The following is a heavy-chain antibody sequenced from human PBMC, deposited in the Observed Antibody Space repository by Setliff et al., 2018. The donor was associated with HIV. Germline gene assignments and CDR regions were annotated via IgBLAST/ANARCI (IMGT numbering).Heavy chain of an antibody. J-gene: IGHJ6*03. V-gene: IGHV3-30*02. D-gene: IGHD3-3*01. CDR1: GFTFSNYG. Sequence: PGGSLRLSCAASGFTFSNYGMNWVRQAPGKGLEWVAFIRFDGYNKYYADSVKGRFTISRDNSKNTLYLQMNSLRAEDTAVYYCARDSRPRSGFWVSDYYYYMDVWGKGTRSPSP. CDR2: IRFDGYNK. CDR3: ARDSRPRSGFWVSDYYYYMDV.